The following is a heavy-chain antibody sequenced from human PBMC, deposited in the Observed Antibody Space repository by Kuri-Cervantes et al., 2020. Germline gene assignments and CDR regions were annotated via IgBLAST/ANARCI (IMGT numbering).Heavy chain of an antibody. CDR3: AREGCSGASCRNTPYYYYGMDV. D-gene: IGHD2-15*01. J-gene: IGHJ6*02. Sequence: GGSLRFSCAASGFTVSSNYMSWVRQAPGKGLEWVSVIYSGGSTYYADSVKGRFTISRDNSKNTLYLQMDSLSDEDTAVYFCAREGCSGASCRNTPYYYYGMDVWGQGTTVTVSS. CDR1: GFTVSSNY. CDR2: IYSGGST. V-gene: IGHV3-66*01.